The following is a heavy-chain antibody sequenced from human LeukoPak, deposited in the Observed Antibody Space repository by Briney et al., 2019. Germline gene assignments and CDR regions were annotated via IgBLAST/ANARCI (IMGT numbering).Heavy chain of an antibody. V-gene: IGHV3-23*01. CDR3: AKGGYGSGSYSDY. CDR2: IFPSGGEI. D-gene: IGHD3-10*01. Sequence: GGSLRLSCAASGFTFSTFAMIWVRQPPGKGLEWVSSIFPSGGEIHYADSVRGRFTISRDNSKSTLSLQMNSLRAEDTAVYYCAKGGYGSGSYSDYWGQGTLVTVSS. J-gene: IGHJ4*02. CDR1: GFTFSTFA.